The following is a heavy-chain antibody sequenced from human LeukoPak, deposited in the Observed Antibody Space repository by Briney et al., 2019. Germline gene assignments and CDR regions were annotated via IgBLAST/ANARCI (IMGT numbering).Heavy chain of an antibody. D-gene: IGHD6-13*01. CDR2: ISSSSSCI. J-gene: IGHJ4*02. CDR3: ARDYRWSGQQLVGGVNY. Sequence: GGSLRLSCVASGFTFSDSWMSWVRQAPGKGLEWVSSISSSSSCIYYADSVKGRFTISRDNAKNSLYLQMNSLRAEDTAVYYCARDYRWSGQQLVGGVNYWGQGTLVTVSS. CDR1: GFTFSDSW. V-gene: IGHV3-21*01.